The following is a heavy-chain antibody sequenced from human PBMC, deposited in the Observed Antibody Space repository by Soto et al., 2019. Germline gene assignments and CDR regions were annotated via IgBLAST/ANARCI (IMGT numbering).Heavy chain of an antibody. V-gene: IGHV4-4*02. CDR2: IYHSGIT. J-gene: IGHJ4*02. Sequence: QVQLQESGPGLVKPSGTLSLTCAVSGGSISSSNWWSWVHQPPGKGLEWIGEIYHSGITNDNPSLKSRVTISVDKSKNQFSLKLTSVTAADTAVYYCARAAMGGSSWPFDYWGQGTLVTVSS. CDR3: ARAAMGGSSWPFDY. D-gene: IGHD6-13*01. CDR1: GGSISSSNW.